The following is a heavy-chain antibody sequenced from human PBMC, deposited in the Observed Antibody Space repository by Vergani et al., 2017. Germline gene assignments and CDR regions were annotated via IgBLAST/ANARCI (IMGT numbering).Heavy chain of an antibody. J-gene: IGHJ3*01. CDR3: VKDRSGGPFWDAFDG. V-gene: IGHV3-64D*06. D-gene: IGHD3-3*01. CDR2: ISSNGGST. Sequence: EVQLVESGGGLVQPGGSLRLSCSASGFTFNSYAMHWVRQAPGKGLEYVSAISSNGGSTYYADSVKGRFTISRDNSKNTLYLQMSSLRAEDTAVYYCVKDRSGGPFWDAFDGWGQGTMVTVSS. CDR1: GFTFNSYA.